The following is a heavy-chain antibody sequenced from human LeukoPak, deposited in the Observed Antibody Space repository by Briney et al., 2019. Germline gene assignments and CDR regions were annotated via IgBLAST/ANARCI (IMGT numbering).Heavy chain of an antibody. V-gene: IGHV4-4*02. D-gene: IGHD3-22*01. J-gene: IGHJ2*01. CDR1: GGSISSSNW. Sequence: SGTLSLTCAVSGGSISSSNWWSWARQPPGKGLEWIGEIYHSGSTNYNPSLKSRVTISVDKSKNQFSLKLSSVTAADTAVYYCARGYYDSSGYYWYFDLWGRGTLVTVSS. CDR3: ARGYYDSSGYYWYFDL. CDR2: IYHSGST.